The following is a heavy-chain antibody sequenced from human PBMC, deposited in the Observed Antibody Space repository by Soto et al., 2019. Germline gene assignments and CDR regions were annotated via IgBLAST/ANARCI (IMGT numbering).Heavy chain of an antibody. J-gene: IGHJ4*02. D-gene: IGHD4-17*01. CDR2: IYHSGST. Sequence: QLQLQESGSGLVKPSQTLSLTCAVSGGSISSGGYSWSWIRQPPGKGLEWIGYIYHSGSTSYNPSLKSRVTISVDRSKNQFSLKLSSVTAADTAVYYCASMAGDYGFDYWGQGTLVTVSS. CDR1: GGSISSGGYS. CDR3: ASMAGDYGFDY. V-gene: IGHV4-30-2*01.